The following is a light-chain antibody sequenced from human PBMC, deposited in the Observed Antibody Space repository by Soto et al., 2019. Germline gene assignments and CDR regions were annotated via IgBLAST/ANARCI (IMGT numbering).Light chain of an antibody. CDR2: AAS. CDR1: QGISSY. V-gene: IGKV1-39*01. CDR3: QQSDSTHIT. J-gene: IGKJ5*01. Sequence: IQLTQSPSSLSASVGDRVTITCRASQGISSYLAWYQQKPGKAPKLLIYAASGLHSGVPSRFSGSGFGTDFVLTISSLQTEDFATYYCQQSDSTHITLGQGKRREIK.